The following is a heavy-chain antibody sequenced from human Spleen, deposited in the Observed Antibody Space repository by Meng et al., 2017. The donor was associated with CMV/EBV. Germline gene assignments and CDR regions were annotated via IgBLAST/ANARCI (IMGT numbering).Heavy chain of an antibody. CDR2: IYVSGNT. D-gene: IGHD3-22*01. CDR3: SRAHYYNASSGYYLDAFDV. CDR1: GGSMSRGTYR. V-gene: IGHV4-31*03. Sequence: SETLSLTCTVSGGSMSRGTYRWAWNRQHQGKGLEWNGYIYVSGNTHYNPSLKSRVAISADTSKDQVALKLRSVTAADTAVYYCSRAHYYNASSGYYLDAFDVWGLGTMVTVSS. J-gene: IGHJ3*01.